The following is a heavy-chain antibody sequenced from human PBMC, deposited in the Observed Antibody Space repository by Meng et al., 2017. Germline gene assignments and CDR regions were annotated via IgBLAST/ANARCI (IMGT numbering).Heavy chain of an antibody. J-gene: IGHJ3*02. CDR1: GGSNSSSSSY. CDR2: IYYSGST. CDR3: ARDRSDQQQVVLDAFDI. D-gene: IGHD6-13*01. V-gene: IGHV4-39*07. Sequence: SETLSLTCIVSGGSNSSSSSYCGWHRQPPGKGLEWIGSIYYSGSTYYNPSLKSRVTISVDSSKNQCSLKLSSVTAAATAVYYCARDRSDQQQVVLDAFDIWGQETMVTVSS.